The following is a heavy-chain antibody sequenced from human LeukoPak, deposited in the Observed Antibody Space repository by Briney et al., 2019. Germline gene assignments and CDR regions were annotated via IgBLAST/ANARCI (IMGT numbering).Heavy chain of an antibody. J-gene: IGHJ6*03. Sequence: PSETLSLTCTVSGGSISSSSYYWGWIRQPPGKGLEWIGSIYYSGGTYYNPSLKSRVTISVDTSKNQFSLKLTSVTAADTAVYYCARSVQLERRYYYYYYMDVWGKGTTVTVSS. CDR2: IYYSGGT. V-gene: IGHV4-39*07. D-gene: IGHD1-1*01. CDR1: GGSISSSSYY. CDR3: ARSVQLERRYYYYYYMDV.